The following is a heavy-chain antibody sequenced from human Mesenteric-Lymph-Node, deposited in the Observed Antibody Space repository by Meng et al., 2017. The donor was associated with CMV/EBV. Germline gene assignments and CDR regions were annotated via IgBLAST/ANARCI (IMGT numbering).Heavy chain of an antibody. CDR1: GDRFTTCW. J-gene: IGHJ5*02. CDR3: ARHGSNNGGGFDP. Sequence: RGSGDRFTTCWMSWVRQMPGKGLEWMGSINTRDAFIKNGPSLQAEVTISVDNSISNVYLQWSSMKATDNAMYYCARHGSNNGGGFDPWGQGTLVTVSS. D-gene: IGHD4-11*01. V-gene: IGHV5-10-1*01. CDR2: INTRDAFI.